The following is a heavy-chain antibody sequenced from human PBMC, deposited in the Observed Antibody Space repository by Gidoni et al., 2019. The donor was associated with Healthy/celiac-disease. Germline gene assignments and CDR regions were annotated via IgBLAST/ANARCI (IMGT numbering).Heavy chain of an antibody. CDR3: ARSVPEADIVATISPSLDY. J-gene: IGHJ4*02. CDR2: ISYDGSNK. D-gene: IGHD5-12*01. Sequence: QVQLVESGGGVVQPGRSLRLSCAASGFTFSSYAMHWVRQAPGKGLEWVAVISYDGSNKYYADAVKGRFTISRDNSKNTLYLQMNSLRAEDTAVYYCARSVPEADIVATISPSLDYWGQGTLVTVSS. CDR1: GFTFSSYA. V-gene: IGHV3-30-3*01.